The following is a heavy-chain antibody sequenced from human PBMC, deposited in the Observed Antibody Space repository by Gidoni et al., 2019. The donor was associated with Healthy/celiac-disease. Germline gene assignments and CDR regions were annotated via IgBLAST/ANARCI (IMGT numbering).Heavy chain of an antibody. D-gene: IGHD5-12*01. Sequence: EVQLLESGGGLVQPGGSLRLSCAASGFTFSSYAISWVRQAPGKGLEWVAAISGSGGSTYYADAVKGRFTISRDNSKNTLYLQMNSLRAEDTAVYYCAKEAQLGYSGYDGESADYWGQGTLVTVSS. CDR2: ISGSGGST. J-gene: IGHJ4*02. CDR3: AKEAQLGYSGYDGESADY. V-gene: IGHV3-23*01. CDR1: GFTFSSYA.